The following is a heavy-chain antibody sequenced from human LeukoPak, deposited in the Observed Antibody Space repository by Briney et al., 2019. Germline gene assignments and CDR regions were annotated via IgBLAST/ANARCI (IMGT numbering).Heavy chain of an antibody. CDR3: ARGRGKTNIMNCSSTSCYSGYYYYYYMDV. Sequence: WGTLSLSCTVSGFSISSYYWSWIRQPPGKGLEWIWYIYNSGSTNYNPSLKSRVTISVDTSKNQFSLKLSSVTAADTAVYYCARGRGKTNIMNCSSTSCYSGYYYYYYMDVWGKGTTVTVSS. CDR1: GFSISSYY. V-gene: IGHV4-59*12. CDR2: IYNSGST. D-gene: IGHD2-2*01. J-gene: IGHJ6*03.